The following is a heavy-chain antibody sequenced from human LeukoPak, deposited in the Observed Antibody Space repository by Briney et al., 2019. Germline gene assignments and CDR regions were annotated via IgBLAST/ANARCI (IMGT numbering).Heavy chain of an antibody. CDR2: IYSGGST. D-gene: IGHD2-15*01. CDR1: GFTVSSNY. J-gene: IGHJ4*02. Sequence: GESLRLSRAASGFTVSSNYMSWVRQAPGKGLEWISVIYSGGSTYYADSVKGRFTISRDNSKNTLYLQMNSLRAEDTAVYYCARQYCSGGSCYLDYWGQGTLVTVSS. V-gene: IGHV3-53*01. CDR3: ARQYCSGGSCYLDY.